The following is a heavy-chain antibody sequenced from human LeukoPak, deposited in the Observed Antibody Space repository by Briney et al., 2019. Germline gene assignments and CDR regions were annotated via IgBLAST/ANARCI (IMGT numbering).Heavy chain of an antibody. CDR1: GGSISSYY. J-gene: IGHJ3*02. CDR3: ARVRPYYDILTGYYPDAFDI. D-gene: IGHD3-9*01. CDR2: IYYSGST. Sequence: SETLSLTCTVSGGSISSYYWSWIRQPPGKGLEWIGYIYYSGSTNYNPSLKSRVTISVDTSKNQFSLKLSSVTAADTAVYYCARVRPYYDILTGYYPDAFDIWGQGTMVTASS. V-gene: IGHV4-59*01.